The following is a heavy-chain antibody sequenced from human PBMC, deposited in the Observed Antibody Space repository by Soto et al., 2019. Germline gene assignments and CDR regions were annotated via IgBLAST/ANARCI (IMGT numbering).Heavy chain of an antibody. CDR3: ARGVRVVPAAIYYYYGMDV. Sequence: SEEVSCKASCWTFISYAISWVRQRPGQGLEWMGGIIPIFGTANYAQKFQGRVTITADESTSTAYMELSSLRSEDTAVYYCARGVRVVPAAIYYYYGMDVWGQGTTVTVSS. V-gene: IGHV1-69*13. CDR1: CWTFISYA. CDR2: IIPIFGTA. D-gene: IGHD2-2*02. J-gene: IGHJ6*02.